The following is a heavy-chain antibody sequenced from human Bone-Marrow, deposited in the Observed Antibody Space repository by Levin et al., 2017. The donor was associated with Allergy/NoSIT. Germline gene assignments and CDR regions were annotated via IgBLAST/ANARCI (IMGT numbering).Heavy chain of an antibody. J-gene: IGHJ4*02. CDR2: INAGNGNT. Sequence: GASVKVSCKASGYTFTSYAMHWVRQAPGQRLEWMGWINAGNGNTKYSQKFQGGVTITRDTSASTAYMELSSLRSEDTAVYYCASVTRRGSGWSPFDYWGQGTLVTVSS. CDR1: GYTFTSYA. D-gene: IGHD6-19*01. V-gene: IGHV1-3*01. CDR3: ASVTRRGSGWSPFDY.